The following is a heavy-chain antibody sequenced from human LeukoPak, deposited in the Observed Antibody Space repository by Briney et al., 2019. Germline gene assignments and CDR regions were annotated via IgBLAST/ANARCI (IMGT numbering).Heavy chain of an antibody. CDR2: IYYSGST. V-gene: IGHV4-39*07. Sequence: SETLSLTCTVSGGSINSNSYYWGWIRQPPGKGLEWIGSIYYSGSTYYNPSLKSRVTISVDTSKNQISLKVRSVTAADTAVYYCARTTEDCSSTSCYQYWFDPWGQGTLVTVSS. CDR3: ARTTEDCSSTSCYQYWFDP. D-gene: IGHD2-2*01. J-gene: IGHJ5*02. CDR1: GGSINSNSYY.